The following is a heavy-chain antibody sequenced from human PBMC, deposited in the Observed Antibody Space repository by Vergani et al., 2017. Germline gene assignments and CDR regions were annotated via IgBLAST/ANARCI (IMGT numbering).Heavy chain of an antibody. CDR3: ARRGYCSSTSCYGDAFDI. Sequence: QVQLVESGGGVVQPGRSLRLSCAASGFTFSSYGMHWVRQAPGKGLEWVAVISYDGSNKYYADSVKGRFTISRDNSKNTLYLQMNSLRAEDTAVYYCARRGYCSSTSCYGDAFDIWGQGTMVTVSS. V-gene: IGHV3-30*03. D-gene: IGHD2-2*01. CDR2: ISYDGSNK. J-gene: IGHJ3*02. CDR1: GFTFSSYG.